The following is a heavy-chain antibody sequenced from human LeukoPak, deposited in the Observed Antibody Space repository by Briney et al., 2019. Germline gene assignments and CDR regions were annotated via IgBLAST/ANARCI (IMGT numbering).Heavy chain of an antibody. Sequence: SGGSLRLSCAASGFTFSTYGMHWVRQAPGKGLEWVAVISYDGSNKYYADSVKGRFTISRDNSKNTLYLQMNSLRAEDTAVYYRAKDRGRWLQLPDAFDIWGQGTMVTVSS. CDR3: AKDRGRWLQLPDAFDI. CDR2: ISYDGSNK. J-gene: IGHJ3*02. CDR1: GFTFSTYG. V-gene: IGHV3-30*18. D-gene: IGHD5-24*01.